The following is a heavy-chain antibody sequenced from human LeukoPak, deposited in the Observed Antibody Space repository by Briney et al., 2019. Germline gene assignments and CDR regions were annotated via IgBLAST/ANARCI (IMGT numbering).Heavy chain of an antibody. CDR2: IYYSGST. CDR1: GASFSGYY. D-gene: IGHD3-10*01. CDR3: ARHYYGSGSYVDY. J-gene: IGHJ4*02. Sequence: PSETLSLTCAVYGASFSGYYWSWIRQPPGKGLEWIGSIYYSGSTYYNPSLKSRVTMSVDTSKNQFSLKLSFVTAADTAVYYCARHYYGSGSYVDYWGQGTLVTVSS. V-gene: IGHV4-34*01.